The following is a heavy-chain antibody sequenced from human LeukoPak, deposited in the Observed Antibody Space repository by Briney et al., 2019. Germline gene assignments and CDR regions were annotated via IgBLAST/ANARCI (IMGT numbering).Heavy chain of an antibody. J-gene: IGHJ3*02. Sequence: SETLSLTCTVSGGSISSYYWSSVRQPPGKGLEWVGYIYYSGSTNYNPSLKSRVTISVDTSKNQFSLKLSSVTAADTAVYYCARRSSSGWGAFDIWGQGTMVTVSS. V-gene: IGHV4-59*01. D-gene: IGHD6-19*01. CDR3: ARRSSSGWGAFDI. CDR1: GGSISSYY. CDR2: IYYSGST.